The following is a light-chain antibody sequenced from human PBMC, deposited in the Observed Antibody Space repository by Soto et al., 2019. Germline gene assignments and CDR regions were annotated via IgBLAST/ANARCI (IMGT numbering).Light chain of an antibody. CDR3: SSKTSSATCV. CDR2: DVS. J-gene: IGLJ1*01. Sequence: QSALTQPASVSGSPGQSITISCTGTSGDVGAYNYVSWYQQHPGKAPKLMIYDVSNRPSGVSDRFSGSKSGNTASLTISGLPAEDQADYYCSSKTSSATCVFGPGTKLTVL. CDR1: SGDVGAYNY. V-gene: IGLV2-14*01.